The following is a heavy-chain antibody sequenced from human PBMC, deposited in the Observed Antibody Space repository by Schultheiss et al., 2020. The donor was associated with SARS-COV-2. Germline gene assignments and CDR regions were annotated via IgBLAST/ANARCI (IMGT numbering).Heavy chain of an antibody. J-gene: IGHJ4*02. CDR3: ARRLNWNYDY. V-gene: IGHV4-59*08. Sequence: SETLSLTCTVSGGSISSFYWSWIRQPPGKGLEWIGYIYYTGSTNYSPSLKSRVTISVDTSKNQFSLKLTSVTAADTAVYYCARRLNWNYDYWGQGTLVTVSS. D-gene: IGHD1-7*01. CDR1: GGSISSFY. CDR2: IYYTGST.